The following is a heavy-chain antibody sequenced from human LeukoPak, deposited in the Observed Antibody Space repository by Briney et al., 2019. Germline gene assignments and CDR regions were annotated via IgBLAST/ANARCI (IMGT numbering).Heavy chain of an antibody. CDR2: INPNSGGT. D-gene: IGHD6-6*01. CDR3: ARRRMAARSLDY. Sequence: GASVNVSYKASGYTFTGYYMHWVRQAPGQGLEWMGWINPNSGGTNYAQKFQGRVTMTRDTSISTAYMELSRLRSDDTAVYYCARRRMAARSLDYWGQGTLVTVSS. V-gene: IGHV1-2*02. CDR1: GYTFTGYY. J-gene: IGHJ4*02.